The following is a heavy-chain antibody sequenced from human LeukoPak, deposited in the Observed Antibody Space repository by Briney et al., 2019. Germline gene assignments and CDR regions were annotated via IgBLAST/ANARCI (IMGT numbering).Heavy chain of an antibody. Sequence: QTGGSLRLSCAASGFTFSSYAMSWVRQAPGKGLEWVSAISGSGGSTYYADSVKGRFTISRDNSKNTLYLQMNSLRAEDTAVYYCAKVSFPRTTHFDYWGQGTLVTVSS. CDR2: ISGSGGST. CDR1: GFTFSSYA. V-gene: IGHV3-23*01. CDR3: AKVSFPRTTHFDY. D-gene: IGHD4-11*01. J-gene: IGHJ4*02.